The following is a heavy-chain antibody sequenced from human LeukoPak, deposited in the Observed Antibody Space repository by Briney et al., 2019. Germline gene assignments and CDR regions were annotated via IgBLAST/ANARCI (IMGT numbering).Heavy chain of an antibody. CDR3: AKVGATDNIDY. Sequence: ASVNVSYKASGYTFTGYYIHWVRQAPGQGREWMGWINPNSGGSNYAQKFQGRVTMTRDTSISTAYMELSRLRSDDTAVYYCAKVGATDNIDYWGQGTLVTVYS. CDR1: GYTFTGYY. D-gene: IGHD4/OR15-4a*01. CDR2: INPNSGGS. V-gene: IGHV1-2*02. J-gene: IGHJ4*02.